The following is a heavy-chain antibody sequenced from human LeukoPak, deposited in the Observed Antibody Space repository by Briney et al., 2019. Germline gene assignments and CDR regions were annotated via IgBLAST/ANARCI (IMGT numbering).Heavy chain of an antibody. V-gene: IGHV1-8*01. D-gene: IGHD3-22*01. CDR3: ARGLYDSSGYYAFDI. CDR2: MNPNSGNT. Sequence: GASVKVSCKASGYTFTSYDINWVRQATGQGLEWMGWMNPNSGNTGYAQKFQGRVTITTDEYTSTAYMELSSLRSEDTAVYYCARGLYDSSGYYAFDIWGQGTMVTVSS. J-gene: IGHJ3*02. CDR1: GYTFTSYD.